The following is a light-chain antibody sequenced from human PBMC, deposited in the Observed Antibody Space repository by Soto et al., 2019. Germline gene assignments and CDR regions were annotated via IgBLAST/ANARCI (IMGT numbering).Light chain of an antibody. CDR1: QSVSSN. J-gene: IGKJ3*01. CDR3: QQYNNWPLFT. CDR2: GAS. Sequence: EIVMTQSPATLSVSPGERATLSCRASQSVSSNLAWYQQKPGQTPRLLIYGASTSATGIPARFSGSGSGTEFTLTISILQSEDFAVYYCQQYNNWPLFTFGPGTKVDIK. V-gene: IGKV3-15*01.